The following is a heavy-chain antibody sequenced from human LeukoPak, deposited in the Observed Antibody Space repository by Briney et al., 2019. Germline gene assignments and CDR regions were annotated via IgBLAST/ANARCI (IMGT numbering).Heavy chain of an antibody. CDR2: ISSNSRFI. CDR1: GFTFSAYT. D-gene: IGHD2-2*01. V-gene: IGHV3-21*06. J-gene: IGHJ4*02. CDR3: ARDVRTDY. Sequence: GGSLRLSCAASGFTFSAYTMNWVRQAPGKGLEWVSSISSNSRFIYDADSVKGRFTISRDNAKNLLYLQMNSLRAEDTAVYYCARDVRTDYWGQGTLVTVSS.